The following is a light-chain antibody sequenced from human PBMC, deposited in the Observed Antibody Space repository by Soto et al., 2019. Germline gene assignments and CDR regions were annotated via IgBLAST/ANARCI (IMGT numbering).Light chain of an antibody. CDR2: GAS. J-gene: IGKJ5*01. CDR1: QSVTSSY. V-gene: IGKV3-20*01. Sequence: LTQSPCTLSLSPGERVTLSCRASQSVTSSYLAWYQQKHGQAPRLLIYGASTRATGVPDRFSGSGSGTEYTLTISRLEPEDFAVYSCQQYGISPISFGQGTRLEIK. CDR3: QQYGISPIS.